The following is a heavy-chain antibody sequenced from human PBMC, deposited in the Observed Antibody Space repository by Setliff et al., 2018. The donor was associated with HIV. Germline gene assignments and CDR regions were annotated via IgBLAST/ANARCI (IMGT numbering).Heavy chain of an antibody. CDR1: GGSVSNTTYY. CDR3: ARAGIKEDAFDI. J-gene: IGHJ3*02. D-gene: IGHD3-10*01. Sequence: SETLSLTCTVSGGSVSNTTYYWGWIRQPPGKGLEWIGNIYYTGSTYYNPSLKSRVTVSVDTSKNQFSLKLTSVTVADTAVFYCARAGIKEDAFDIWGQGTMGTVSS. V-gene: IGHV4-39*02. CDR2: IYYTGST.